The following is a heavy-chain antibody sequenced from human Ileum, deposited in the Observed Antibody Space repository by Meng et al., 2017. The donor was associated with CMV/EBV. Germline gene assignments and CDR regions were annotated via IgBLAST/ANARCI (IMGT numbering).Heavy chain of an antibody. CDR3: ARMYCSTNTCYTDAFDI. J-gene: IGHJ3*02. CDR1: GFTFSNYW. CDR2: IKEDVSEI. D-gene: IGHD2-2*02. V-gene: IGHV3-7*01. Sequence: GGSLRLSCASSGFTFSNYWMSWVRQAPGKGLEWVANIKEDVSEIYYVDSVRGRFTISRDNAESSLYPQMNSLRAEDTAVYYCARMYCSTNTCYTDAFDIWGQGTMVTVSS.